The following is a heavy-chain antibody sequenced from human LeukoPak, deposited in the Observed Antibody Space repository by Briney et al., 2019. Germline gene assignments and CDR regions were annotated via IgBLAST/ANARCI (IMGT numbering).Heavy chain of an antibody. D-gene: IGHD4-11*01. J-gene: IGHJ1*01. CDR2: ISSSSSYI. CDR1: GFTFSSYS. Sequence: GGSLRLSCAASGFTFSSYSMNWVRQAPGKGLEWVSSISSSSSYIYYADSVKGRFTISRDNAKNSLYLQMNSLRAEDTAVYYCARTLYSNYASEYFQHWGQGTLVTVSS. V-gene: IGHV3-21*01. CDR3: ARTLYSNYASEYFQH.